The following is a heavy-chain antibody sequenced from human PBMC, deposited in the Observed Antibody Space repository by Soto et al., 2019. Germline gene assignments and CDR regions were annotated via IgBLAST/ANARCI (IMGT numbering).Heavy chain of an antibody. Sequence: QVQLVQSGAEVKKPGASVKVSCKTSGYTFTSYGINWVRQAPGQGLEWMVWISAYNVNTHNAQKVQGRVTMTTDTSTSTDYMELRSPRSDDTAVYYCARVQSGYDFAYWGQGTLVTVSS. D-gene: IGHD5-12*01. CDR3: ARVQSGYDFAY. CDR2: ISAYNVNT. J-gene: IGHJ4*02. V-gene: IGHV1-18*01. CDR1: GYTFTSYG.